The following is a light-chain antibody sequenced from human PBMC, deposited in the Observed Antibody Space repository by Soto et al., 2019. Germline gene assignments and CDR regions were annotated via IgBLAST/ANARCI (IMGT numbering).Light chain of an antibody. CDR2: GAS. CDR3: QQSNNWPYT. J-gene: IGKJ2*01. CDR1: QSVRDN. V-gene: IGKV3-15*01. Sequence: EIVMTHSPATLSVSPGERATLSCRASQSVRDNLAWYQQKPGQAPRLLIYGASTRATGIPARFSGSGSGTEFTLTINSLHSEYFALYFCQQSNNWPYTFGQGTKLEI.